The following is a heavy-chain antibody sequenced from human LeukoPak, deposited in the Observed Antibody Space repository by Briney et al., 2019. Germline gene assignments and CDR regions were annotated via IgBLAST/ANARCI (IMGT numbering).Heavy chain of an antibody. J-gene: IGHJ4*02. Sequence: PSETLSLTCTVSGGSISSGSYYWSWIRQPTGKGLEWIGRIYTSGSTNYNPSLKSRVTISVDTSKNQFSLKLSSVTAAETAVYYCARVGITMIVVLWGQRTLVTVSS. CDR3: ARVGITMIVVL. V-gene: IGHV4-61*02. CDR2: IYTSGST. D-gene: IGHD3-22*01. CDR1: GGSISSGSYY.